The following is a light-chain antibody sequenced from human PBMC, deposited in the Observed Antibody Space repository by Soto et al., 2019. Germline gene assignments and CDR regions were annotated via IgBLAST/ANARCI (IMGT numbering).Light chain of an antibody. Sequence: EIVWTQSPATLSSFPGDRVTLSCRASQYINTRLAWYQHRPCQAPRLIIYQTSLRAAGIPARFSASGSGAEFTLTISSLQSEDFAVYYCQQYRNWPPITFGQGTRLEIK. CDR2: QTS. J-gene: IGKJ5*01. CDR1: QYINTR. V-gene: IGKV3D-15*01. CDR3: QQYRNWPPIT.